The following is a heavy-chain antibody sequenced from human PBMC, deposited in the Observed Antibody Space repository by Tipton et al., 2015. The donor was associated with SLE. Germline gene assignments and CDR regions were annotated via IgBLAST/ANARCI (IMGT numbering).Heavy chain of an antibody. CDR1: GGSISSYY. V-gene: IGHV4-59*01. CDR3: ARDSYSLLWFGDQRGFDY. Sequence: TLSLTCTVSGGSISSYYWSWIRQPPGKGLEWIGYIYYSGSTNYNPSLKSRVTISVDASKNQFSLKLSSVTAADTAVYYCARDSYSLLWFGDQRGFDYWGQGTLVTVSS. J-gene: IGHJ4*02. CDR2: IYYSGST. D-gene: IGHD3-10*01.